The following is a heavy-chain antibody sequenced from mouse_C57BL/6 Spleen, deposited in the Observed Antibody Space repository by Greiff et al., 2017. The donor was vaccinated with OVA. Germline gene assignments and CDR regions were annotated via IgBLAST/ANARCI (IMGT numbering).Heavy chain of an antibody. CDR1: GYTFTSYW. CDR2: IYPSDSET. Sequence: QVQLKQPGAELVRPGSSVKLSCKASGYTFTSYWMDWVKQRPGQGLEWIGNIYPSDSETHYNQKFKDKATLTVDKSSSTAYMQLSSLTSEDSAVYYCARFYSNYGGFAYWGQGTLVTVSA. D-gene: IGHD2-5*01. V-gene: IGHV1-61*01. CDR3: ARFYSNYGGFAY. J-gene: IGHJ3*01.